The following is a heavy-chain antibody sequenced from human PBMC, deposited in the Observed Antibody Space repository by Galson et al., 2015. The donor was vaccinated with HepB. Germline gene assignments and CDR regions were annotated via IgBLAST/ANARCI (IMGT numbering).Heavy chain of an antibody. Sequence: SLRLSCAASGFTFSSYAMSWVRQAPGKGLEWVSAISGSGGSTYYADSVKGRFTISRDNSKNTLCLQMNSLRAEDTAVYYCAKDGGAGFRYFDLWGRGTLVTVSS. J-gene: IGHJ2*01. CDR3: AKDGGAGFRYFDL. D-gene: IGHD4-17*01. V-gene: IGHV3-23*01. CDR2: ISGSGGST. CDR1: GFTFSSYA.